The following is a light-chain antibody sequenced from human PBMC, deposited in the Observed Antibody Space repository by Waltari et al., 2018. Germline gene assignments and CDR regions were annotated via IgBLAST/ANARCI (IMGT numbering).Light chain of an antibody. J-gene: IGLJ1*01. CDR3: CSYAGRGTYV. CDR2: AVF. V-gene: IGLV2-23*02. CDR1: TSDVGSYDL. Sequence: QSALTQPASVSGTPGQSITISCSGTTSDVGSYDLVSWYQQHPGEAPKLLSGAVFKRPPETSSRFCGAKSGSTASLTISGLQPEDGADYYCCSYAGRGTYVFGSGTKVTVL.